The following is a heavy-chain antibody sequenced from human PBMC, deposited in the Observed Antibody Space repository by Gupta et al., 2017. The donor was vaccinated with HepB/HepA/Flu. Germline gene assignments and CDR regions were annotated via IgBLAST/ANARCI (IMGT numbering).Heavy chain of an antibody. J-gene: IGHJ2*01. Sequence: EVQLLESGGGLVQPGGSLRLTCAASRFSFHNYAMTWVRQAPGKRLEWISNISGNGDGTYYADPVKGRFTMSRDNSKNVLYLQMNSLRPEDTAIYYCARGGFGPGNLAPYWYFDLWGRGTRVTVSS. CDR1: RFSFHNYA. V-gene: IGHV3-23*01. CDR3: ARGGFGPGNLAPYWYFDL. D-gene: IGHD2-15*01. CDR2: ISGNGDGT.